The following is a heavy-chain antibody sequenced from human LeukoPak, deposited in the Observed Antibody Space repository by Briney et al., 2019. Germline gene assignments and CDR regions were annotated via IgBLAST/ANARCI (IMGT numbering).Heavy chain of an antibody. CDR1: GDSISGDY. Sequence: SQTLSLTCTVSGDSISGDYWSWIRHPPGRGLEWIGYVFTSGTTNYNPCLKGRVPLLIDTPKNQFSLELSAVTAADTPVFYCARSGRGAAGTRYISDIWGQGTLFTVSS. CDR3: ARSGRGAAGTRYISDI. D-gene: IGHD6-13*01. V-gene: IGHV4-59*01. CDR2: VFTSGTT. J-gene: IGHJ4*02.